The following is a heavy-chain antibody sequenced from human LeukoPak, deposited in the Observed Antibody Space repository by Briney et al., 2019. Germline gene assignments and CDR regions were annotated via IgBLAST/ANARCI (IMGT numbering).Heavy chain of an antibody. CDR1: GFTFDDYA. D-gene: IGHD1-26*01. CDR3: AKAGGSYYSFDY. Sequence: GGSLRLSCAASGFTFDDYAMHWVRQAPGKGLEWVSGISWNSGSIGYADSVKGRFTISRDNAKNSLYLQMNSLRAEDMALYYCAKAGGSYYSFDYWGQGTLVTVSS. V-gene: IGHV3-9*03. CDR2: ISWNSGSI. J-gene: IGHJ4*02.